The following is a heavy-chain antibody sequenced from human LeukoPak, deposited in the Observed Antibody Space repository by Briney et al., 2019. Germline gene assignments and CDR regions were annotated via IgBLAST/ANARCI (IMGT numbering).Heavy chain of an antibody. CDR2: IIPIFGKA. D-gene: IGHD5-18*01. V-gene: IGHV1-69*05. CDR3: ARGGNVDTAMVYFDY. J-gene: IGHJ4*02. CDR1: GGTFSSYA. Sequence: ASVKVSCKASGGTFSSYAISWVRQAPGQGLEWMGGIIPIFGKANYTQKFQGRVTITTDESTSTAYMELSSLRSEDTAVYYCARGGNVDTAMVYFDYWGQGTLVTVSS.